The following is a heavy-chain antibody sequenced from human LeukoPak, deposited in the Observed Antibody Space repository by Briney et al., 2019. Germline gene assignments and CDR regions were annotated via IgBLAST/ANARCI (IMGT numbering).Heavy chain of an antibody. V-gene: IGHV5-51*01. CDR2: IYPGDSDT. Sequence: HGESLKISCKGSGYSFTSYWIGWVRQMPGKGLEWMGIIYPGDSDTRYSPSFQGQVTISADKSISTAYLQWSSLKASDTAMYYCARSRDYYDSSGYYYDAFDIWGQGTMVTVSS. CDR3: ARSRDYYDSSGYYYDAFDI. D-gene: IGHD3-22*01. J-gene: IGHJ3*02. CDR1: GYSFTSYW.